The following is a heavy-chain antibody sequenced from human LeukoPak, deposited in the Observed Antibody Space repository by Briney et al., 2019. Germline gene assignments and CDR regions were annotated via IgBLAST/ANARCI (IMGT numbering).Heavy chain of an antibody. Sequence: GGSLRLSCAASGFTFSDYYMSWIRQAPGKGLEWVSYISGSSSFTKYADSVKGRFTISRDNAKNSLYLQMSSLRAEDTAVYYCARWFCSGSYYGYWGQGTLVTVSS. V-gene: IGHV3-11*03. J-gene: IGHJ4*02. CDR2: ISGSSSFT. D-gene: IGHD3-10*02. CDR1: GFTFSDYY. CDR3: ARWFCSGSYYGY.